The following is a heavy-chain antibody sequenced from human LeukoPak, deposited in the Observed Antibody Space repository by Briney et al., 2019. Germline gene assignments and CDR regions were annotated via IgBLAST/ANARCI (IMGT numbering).Heavy chain of an antibody. Sequence: GGSLRLSCAASGFSVSSNYMNWVRQAPGKGLEWVSAIYTGGTTYYAHSVKGRFTISRDNSKHTLYLQMNSLRAEDTAVYYCATDKLGSGYSSDFDYWGQGTLVTVSS. V-gene: IGHV3-66*02. CDR2: IYTGGTT. J-gene: IGHJ4*02. D-gene: IGHD6-19*01. CDR3: ATDKLGSGYSSDFDY. CDR1: GFSVSSNY.